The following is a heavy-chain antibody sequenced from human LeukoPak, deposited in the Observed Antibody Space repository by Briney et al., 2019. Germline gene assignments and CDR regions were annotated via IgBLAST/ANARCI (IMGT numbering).Heavy chain of an antibody. CDR3: ARIRAHILTGNYIDY. V-gene: IGHV3-7*01. J-gene: IGHJ4*02. Sequence: GGSLRLSCAASGFTFSSYSMNWVRQAPGQGLEWVANIKGDGSEKYYADSVKGRFTISRDNAKSLFLQMNSLRAEDTAVYYCARIRAHILTGNYIDYWGQGTLVTVSS. D-gene: IGHD3-9*01. CDR1: GFTFSSYS. CDR2: IKGDGSEK.